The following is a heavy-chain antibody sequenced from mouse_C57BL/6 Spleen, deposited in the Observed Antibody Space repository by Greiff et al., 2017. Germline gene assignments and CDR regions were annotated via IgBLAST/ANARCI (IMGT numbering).Heavy chain of an antibody. D-gene: IGHD3-2*02. CDR1: GYTFTDYY. Sequence: VQLQQSGPVLVKPGASVKMSCKASGYTFTDYYMNWVKQSHGKSLEWIGVINPYNGGTSYNQKFKGKATLTVDKSSSTAYMELNSLTSEDSAVYYCARSGPSDWYFDVWGTGTTVTVSS. CDR2: INPYNGGT. CDR3: ARSGPSDWYFDV. J-gene: IGHJ1*03. V-gene: IGHV1-19*01.